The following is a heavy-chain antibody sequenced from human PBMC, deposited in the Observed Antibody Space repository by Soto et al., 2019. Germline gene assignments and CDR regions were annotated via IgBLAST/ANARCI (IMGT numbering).Heavy chain of an antibody. CDR3: ARDGTRRAASGRHMDV. D-gene: IGHD6-13*01. CDR1: GFSFSGYW. CDR2: INSDGSST. J-gene: IGHJ6*03. Sequence: EVQLVESGGVLVQPGGSLKLSCAASGFSFSGYWMHWVRQSPGKGLVWVSRINSDGSSTTYADSVKGRFTISRDNAKNTLYLHMNSLGAEDTAVYYCARDGTRRAASGRHMDVWGKGTTVTVSS. V-gene: IGHV3-74*01.